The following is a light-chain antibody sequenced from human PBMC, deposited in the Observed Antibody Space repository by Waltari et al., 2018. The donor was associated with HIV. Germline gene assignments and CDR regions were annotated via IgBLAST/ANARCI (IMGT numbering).Light chain of an antibody. Sequence: DIVMTQSPDSLPVSLGRGGTINCKASQNILYSSNNKNFLSWYQQKPGQPPKLLIYWASTRESGVPDRFSGSGSGTDFTLTISSLQAEDVAVYYCQQYYTTPLTFGGGTKVEI. CDR1: QNILYSSNNKNF. V-gene: IGKV4-1*01. CDR2: WAS. J-gene: IGKJ4*01. CDR3: QQYYTTPLT.